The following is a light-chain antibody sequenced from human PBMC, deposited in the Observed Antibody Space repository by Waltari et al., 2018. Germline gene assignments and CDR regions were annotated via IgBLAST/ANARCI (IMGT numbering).Light chain of an antibody. CDR3: QQRSNWPRGFT. Sequence: EIVLTQSPATLSLSPAERATLSCRASQGVSSYLAWYQQKPGQAPRLLIYDASNSATGIPARFSGSGSGTDFTLTISSLEPEDFAVYYCQQRSNWPRGFTFGPGTKVDIK. CDR1: QGVSSY. J-gene: IGKJ3*01. V-gene: IGKV3-11*01. CDR2: DAS.